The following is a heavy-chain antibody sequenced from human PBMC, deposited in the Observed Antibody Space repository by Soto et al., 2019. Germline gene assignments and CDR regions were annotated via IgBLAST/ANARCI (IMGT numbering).Heavy chain of an antibody. CDR1: EFTVSGRS. Sequence: EVQLVESGGGLVQPGGSLRLSCAASEFTVSGRSVHWVRQAPGKGLVWVSGIDKVGTDSTYADSVKGRFTSSRDNAKNTVSVQMNSLRVEDTAVYYCARGWFGPDVWGKGTTVTVSS. D-gene: IGHD3-10*01. V-gene: IGHV3-74*01. J-gene: IGHJ6*03. CDR2: IDKVGTDS. CDR3: ARGWFGPDV.